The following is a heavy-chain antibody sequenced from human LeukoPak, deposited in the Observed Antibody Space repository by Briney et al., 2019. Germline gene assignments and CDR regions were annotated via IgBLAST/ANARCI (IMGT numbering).Heavy chain of an antibody. CDR3: ARDEVGVTTEFDY. CDR1: GFTFSSYG. D-gene: IGHD1-26*01. CDR2: IIPTGGTM. J-gene: IGHJ4*02. Sequence: GGSLRLSGAASGFTFSSYGMKWVRPGPGNGLEGVSYIIPTGGTMDHADPVKGRFTISRDNAKDSLYLQMNSLRVEDTAVYYCARDEVGVTTEFDYWGQGTVVTVSS. V-gene: IGHV3-48*03.